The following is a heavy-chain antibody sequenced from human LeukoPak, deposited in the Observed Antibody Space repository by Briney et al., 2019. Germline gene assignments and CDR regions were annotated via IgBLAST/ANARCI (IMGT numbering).Heavy chain of an antibody. CDR3: ARLLRSRWFDP. D-gene: IGHD5-12*01. CDR2: IYYSGST. CDR1: GGSISSYY. Sequence: SETLSLTCTVSGGSISSYYWSWIRQPPGKGLEWIGYIYYSGSTNYNPSLKSRVTISVDTSKNQFSLKLSSVTAAGTAVYYCARLLRSRWFDPWGQGTLVTVSS. V-gene: IGHV4-59*08. J-gene: IGHJ5*02.